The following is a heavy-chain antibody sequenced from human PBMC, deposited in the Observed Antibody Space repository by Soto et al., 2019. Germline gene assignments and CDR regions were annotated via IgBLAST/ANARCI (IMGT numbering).Heavy chain of an antibody. Sequence: QVQLQQWGAGLLKPSETLSLNCAVTGGSLSGYYWSWIRQPPGKGLEWIGEVKDGGHTNYSPSLRGRVTIPSDTSNNQFSLRLNSVTAADTGVYYCARGQEGVVATHWDQGSLVTVS. V-gene: IGHV4-34*01. J-gene: IGHJ4*02. D-gene: IGHD5-12*01. CDR1: GGSLSGYY. CDR3: ARGQEGVVATH. CDR2: VKDGGHT.